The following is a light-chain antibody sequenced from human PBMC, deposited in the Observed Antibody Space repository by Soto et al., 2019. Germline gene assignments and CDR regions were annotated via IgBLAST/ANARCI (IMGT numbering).Light chain of an antibody. CDR2: EVS. CDR1: SNDVGGFHY. V-gene: IGLV2-14*01. CDR3: SSYTISRYV. Sequence: QSALTQYEFVYGCPGQSITISCTGTSNDVGGFHYVSCYQQHPGKAPKLMIYEVSYRPLWFFNLSSGSNTANPASLTIYGFKAEDEADYFCSSYTISRYVFGTGTKFTVL. J-gene: IGLJ1*01.